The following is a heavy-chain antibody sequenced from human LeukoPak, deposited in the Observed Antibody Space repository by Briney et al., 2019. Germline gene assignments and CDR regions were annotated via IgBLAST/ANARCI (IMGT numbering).Heavy chain of an antibody. V-gene: IGHV3-48*01. CDR2: ISSSSSTI. CDR3: ARVTQSGFWMYYYYMDV. D-gene: IGHD3-3*01. J-gene: IGHJ6*03. Sequence: PGGSLRLSCAASGFTFSSYSMNWVRQAPGKGLEWVSYISSSSSTIYYADSVKGRFTISRDNAKNSLYLQMNSLRAEDTAVYYCARVTQSGFWMYYYYMDVWGKGTTVTVSS. CDR1: GFTFSSYS.